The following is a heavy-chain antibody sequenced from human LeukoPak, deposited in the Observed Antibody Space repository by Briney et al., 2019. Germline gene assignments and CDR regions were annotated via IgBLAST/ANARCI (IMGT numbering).Heavy chain of an antibody. CDR3: ARDRDDGGFGY. CDR1: GCTFTNYW. J-gene: IGHJ4*02. V-gene: IGHV3-7*01. CDR2: INQDGSVK. D-gene: IGHD4-23*01. Sequence: GGSLRLSCAASGCTFTNYWMSWVRQAPEKGLEWVANINQDGSVKQYVDSMKGRFTISRDNAKNSLYLQMNSLIVEDTAVYYCARDRDDGGFGYWGQGTLVTVSS.